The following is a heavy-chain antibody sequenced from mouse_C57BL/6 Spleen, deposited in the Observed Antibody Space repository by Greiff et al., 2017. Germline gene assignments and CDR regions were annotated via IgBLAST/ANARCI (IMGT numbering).Heavy chain of an antibody. CDR3: ARSGIYYGNLLAMDY. CDR1: GYAFSSSW. J-gene: IGHJ4*01. V-gene: IGHV1-82*01. Sequence: QVQLKESGPELVKPGASVKISCKASGYAFSSSWMNWVKQRPGKGLEWIGRIYPGDGDTNYNGKFKGKATLTADKSSSTAYMQLSSLTSEDSAVYFCARSGIYYGNLLAMDYWGQGTSVTVSS. CDR2: IYPGDGDT. D-gene: IGHD2-1*01.